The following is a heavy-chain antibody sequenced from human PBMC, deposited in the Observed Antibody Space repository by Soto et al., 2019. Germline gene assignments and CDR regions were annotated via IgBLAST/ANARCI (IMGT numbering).Heavy chain of an antibody. CDR3: AGDLLDGYNDMA. Sequence: GASVKVSCKASGGTFSSYAISWVRQAPGQGLEWMGGIIPIFGTANYAQKFQGRVTITADESTSTAYMELSSLRSEDTAVYYCAGDLLDGYNDMAWGQGTLVTV. CDR2: IIPIFGTA. J-gene: IGHJ5*02. D-gene: IGHD3-9*01. CDR1: GGTFSSYA. V-gene: IGHV1-69*13.